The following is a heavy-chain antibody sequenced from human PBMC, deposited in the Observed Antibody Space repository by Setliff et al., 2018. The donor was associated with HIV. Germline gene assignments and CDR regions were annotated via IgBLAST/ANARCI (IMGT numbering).Heavy chain of an antibody. V-gene: IGHV4-39*01. CDR3: ARPSFGIGGGSIFDS. CDR2: IHHSGST. J-gene: IGHJ4*02. CDR1: GPSVSSTDYY. Sequence: PSETLSLTCTVPGPSVSSTDYYWGWIRLPPGKGLEWIASIHHSGSTWYNPSLKSRVTISADMSKNQFSLKLFSVTAADTAIYYCARPSFGIGGGSIFDSWGQGTLVTVSS. D-gene: IGHD3-3*01.